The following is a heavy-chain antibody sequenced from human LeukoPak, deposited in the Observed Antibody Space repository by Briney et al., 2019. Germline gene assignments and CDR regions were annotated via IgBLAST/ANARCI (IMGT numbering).Heavy chain of an antibody. CDR1: GFTFSDYY. V-gene: IGHV3-11*03. J-gene: IGHJ3*02. CDR2: ISSSSSYT. Sequence: PGGSLRLSCAASGFTFSDYYMSWIRQAPGKGLEWVSYISSSSSYTNYADSVKGRFTISRDNAKNSLYLQMNSLRAEDTAVYYCARPIAAAGTVGAFDIWGQGTMVTVSS. CDR3: ARPIAAAGTVGAFDI. D-gene: IGHD6-13*01.